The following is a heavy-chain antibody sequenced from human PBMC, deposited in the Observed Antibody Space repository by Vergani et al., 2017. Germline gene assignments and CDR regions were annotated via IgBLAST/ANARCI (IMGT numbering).Heavy chain of an antibody. J-gene: IGHJ4*02. CDR2: IYYSGSV. V-gene: IGHV4-39*01. CDR3: ARHISVVRPSSMTAFDY. CDR1: GGSINNTSYY. D-gene: IGHD2-21*01. Sequence: QLQLQESGPGLVKPSETLSLTCTVSGGSINNTSYYWGWIRQSPGKGLEWIGHIYYSGSVYYNPSLKSRVTMSVDTSKKQISLHLTSVTAADTAVYYCARHISVVRPSSMTAFDYWGQGTLVTVSS.